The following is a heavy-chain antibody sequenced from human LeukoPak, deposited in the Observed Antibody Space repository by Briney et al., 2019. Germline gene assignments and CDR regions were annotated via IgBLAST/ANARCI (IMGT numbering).Heavy chain of an antibody. CDR1: GGSISSGSYY. J-gene: IGHJ3*02. D-gene: IGHD3-10*01. CDR3: ARDIYGSGTPDAFDI. Sequence: PSQTLSLTCTVSGGSISSGSYYWSWIRQPAGKGLEWIGRIYTSGSTNYNPSLKSRVTISVDTSKNQFSLKLSSVTAADTAVYYCARDIYGSGTPDAFDIWGQGTMVTVSS. CDR2: IYTSGST. V-gene: IGHV4-61*02.